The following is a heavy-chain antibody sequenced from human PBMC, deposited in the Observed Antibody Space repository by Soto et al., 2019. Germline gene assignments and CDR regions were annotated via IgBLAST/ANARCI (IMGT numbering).Heavy chain of an antibody. CDR2: ISSNGGST. D-gene: IGHD3-16*01. Sequence: EVQLVESGGGLVQPGESLRLSCAASGFTFSGSAMHWVRQAPGKGLEYVSTISSNGGSTYYSNSVKGRFTISRDNSKNTLHLQMGSLRPEDMAVYFCARTADAFMSDWGQGTLVTVSS. J-gene: IGHJ4*02. CDR1: GFTFSGSA. V-gene: IGHV3-64*01. CDR3: ARTADAFMSD.